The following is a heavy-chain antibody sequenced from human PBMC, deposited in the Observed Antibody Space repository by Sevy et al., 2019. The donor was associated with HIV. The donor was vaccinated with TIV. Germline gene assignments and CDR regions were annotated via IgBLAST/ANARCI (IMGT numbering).Heavy chain of an antibody. CDR2: IIPIFGTA. CDR3: ARDIRHYYDSSSYYSFFDY. Sequence: ASVKVSCKASGGTFSSYAISWVRQAPGQGLEWMGGIIPIFGTANYAQKFQGRVTITADKSTSTAYMELSSLRSEDTAVYYCARDIRHYYDSSSYYSFFDYWGQGTLVTVSS. D-gene: IGHD3-22*01. V-gene: IGHV1-69*06. J-gene: IGHJ4*02. CDR1: GGTFSSYA.